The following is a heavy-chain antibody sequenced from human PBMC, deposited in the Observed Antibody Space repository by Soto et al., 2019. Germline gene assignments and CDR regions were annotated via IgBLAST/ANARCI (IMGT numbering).Heavy chain of an antibody. CDR3: ARAGYCGPGCYYYFGY. Sequence: EVQLVESGGGLVQPGGSLRLSCAVSGFTFGSYWMNWVRPIPGKGLEWGAYIKPDGSATYYVDSVKGRFTISRDNAKNSLYLQMNGRRVEDTSVYYCARAGYCGPGCYYYFGYRGQGTLVTVSS. V-gene: IGHV3-7*01. J-gene: IGHJ4*02. CDR2: IKPDGSAT. D-gene: IGHD2-21*02. CDR1: GFTFGSYW.